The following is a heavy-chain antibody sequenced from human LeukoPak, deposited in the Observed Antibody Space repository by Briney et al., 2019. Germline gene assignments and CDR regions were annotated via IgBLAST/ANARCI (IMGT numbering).Heavy chain of an antibody. J-gene: IGHJ4*02. CDR3: ARDRGRYYYGSGSYSGPDY. CDR1: GFTFSSYA. D-gene: IGHD3-10*01. CDR2: ISYDGSNK. V-gene: IGHV3-30*04. Sequence: GRSLRLSCAASGFTFSSYAMHWVRQAPGKGLEWVAVISYDGSNKYYADYVKGRFTISRDNSKNTLYLQMNSLRAEDTAVYYCARDRGRYYYGSGSYSGPDYWGQGTLVTVSS.